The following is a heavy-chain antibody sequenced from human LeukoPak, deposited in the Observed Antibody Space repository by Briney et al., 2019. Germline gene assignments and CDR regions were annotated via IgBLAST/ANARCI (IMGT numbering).Heavy chain of an antibody. D-gene: IGHD4-17*01. Sequence: GGSLRLSCAASGFTLTSYWMTWVRQAPGKGLEWVALINPDGSQTNYVDSVKGRFTISRDNAENSLYLQMNSLRAEDTAVYYCARDLGYGALDPWGQGTLVTVSS. CDR1: GFTLTSYW. CDR2: INPDGSQT. CDR3: ARDLGYGALDP. V-gene: IGHV3-7*01. J-gene: IGHJ5*02.